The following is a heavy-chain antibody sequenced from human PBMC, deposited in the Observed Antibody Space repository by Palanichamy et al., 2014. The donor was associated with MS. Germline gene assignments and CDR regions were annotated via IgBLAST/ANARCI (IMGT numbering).Heavy chain of an antibody. V-gene: IGHV3-21*01. D-gene: IGHD5-24*01. CDR2: ISSSSSYI. CDR1: GFTFSSYS. J-gene: IGHJ4*02. Sequence: EVQLVESGGGLVKPGGSLRLSCAASGFTFSSYSMNWVHQAPGKGLEWVSSISSSSSYIYYADSVKGRFTISRDNAKNSLYLQMNSLRAEDTAVYYCAREGDGYNSYNWGQGTLVTVSS. CDR3: AREGDGYNSYN.